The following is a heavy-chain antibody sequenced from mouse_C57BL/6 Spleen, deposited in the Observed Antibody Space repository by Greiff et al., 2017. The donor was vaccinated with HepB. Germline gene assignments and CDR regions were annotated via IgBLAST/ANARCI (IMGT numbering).Heavy chain of an antibody. CDR3: ARERASTMIKGYFDY. V-gene: IGHV1-62-2*01. CDR2: FYPGSGSI. J-gene: IGHJ2*01. Sequence: VQLQQSGAELVKPGASVKLSCKASGYTFTEYTIHWVKQRSGQGLEWIGWFYPGSGSIKYNEKFKSKATLTVDKSSSTAYMQLSSLTSEDSAVYYCARERASTMIKGYFDYWGQGTTLTVSS. D-gene: IGHD2-4*01. CDR1: GYTFTEYT.